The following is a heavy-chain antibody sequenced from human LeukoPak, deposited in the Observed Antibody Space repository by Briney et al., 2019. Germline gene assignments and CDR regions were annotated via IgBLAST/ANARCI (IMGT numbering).Heavy chain of an antibody. Sequence: GGSLRLSCVASGFTFSRSNMNWVRQAPGKGLEWVAFIDSTSTYIHYADSVKGRFTISRDNAKNLLYLQMNSLRVEDTGVYYCAEGSGGPGYWGQGTLVTVSS. J-gene: IGHJ4*02. CDR3: AEGSGGPGY. CDR2: IDSTSTYI. D-gene: IGHD1-26*01. V-gene: IGHV3-21*01. CDR1: GFTFSRSN.